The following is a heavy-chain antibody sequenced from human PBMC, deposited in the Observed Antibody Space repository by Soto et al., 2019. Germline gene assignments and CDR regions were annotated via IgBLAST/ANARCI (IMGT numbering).Heavy chain of an antibody. CDR2: INSGST. CDR1: GGSFSGYH. V-gene: IGHV4-34*01. CDR3: ARGTSYGSGSHLIDY. D-gene: IGHD3-10*01. J-gene: IGHJ4*02. Sequence: QVQLQQWGAGLLKPSETLSLTCAVFGGSFSGYHWSWIRQPSGKGLEWIGEINSGSTKYNPSLKSRVTISLDTSKNQFSLKLNSVTAADTAVYYCARGTSYGSGSHLIDYWGQGTLVTVSS.